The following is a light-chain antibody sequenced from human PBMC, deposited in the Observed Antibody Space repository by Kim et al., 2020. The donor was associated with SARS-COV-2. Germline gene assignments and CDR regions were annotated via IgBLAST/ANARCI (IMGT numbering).Light chain of an antibody. CDR1: QSVLYSSNNQNY. CDR2: WAS. CDR3: QQDYITPLT. Sequence: ATINCKSSQSVLYSSNNQNYLSWYQQKPGQPPKLLIHWASTRESGVPDRFSGSGSGTDFTLTISGLQAEDVAVYYCQQDYITPLTFGGGTKVDI. J-gene: IGKJ4*01. V-gene: IGKV4-1*01.